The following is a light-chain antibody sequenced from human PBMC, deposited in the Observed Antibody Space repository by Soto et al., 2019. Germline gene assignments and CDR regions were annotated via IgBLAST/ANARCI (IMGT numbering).Light chain of an antibody. CDR2: GAS. CDR3: QKYGSSPWA. CDR1: QSVSSSY. V-gene: IGKV3-20*01. J-gene: IGKJ1*01. Sequence: EIVLTQSPGTLSLSPGERATLSCRASQSVSSSYLAWYQQKPGQAPRLLIYGASSRATGIPDRFSGSGSGTDFTLTISRLEPEDFSAYYCQKYGSSPWAFGQGNKVEIK.